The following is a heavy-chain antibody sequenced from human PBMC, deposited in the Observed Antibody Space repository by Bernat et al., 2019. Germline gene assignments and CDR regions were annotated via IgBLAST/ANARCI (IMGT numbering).Heavy chain of an antibody. CDR1: GFTFSTYG. CDR3: ARELNGGLEY. J-gene: IGHJ4*02. CDR2: IRFDGSNQ. D-gene: IGHD1-1*01. Sequence: QVQLVESGGGVVQPGGSLRLSCAASGFTFSTYGMHSVRQAPGKGLEWVAFIRFDGSNQYYADSVKGRFTVSRDNSKNTLFLQMNRVRPGDTAMYYCARELNGGLEYWGQGTLVSVSS. V-gene: IGHV3-30*02.